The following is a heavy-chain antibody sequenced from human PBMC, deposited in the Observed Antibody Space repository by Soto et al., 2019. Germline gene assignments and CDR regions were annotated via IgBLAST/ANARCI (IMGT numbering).Heavy chain of an antibody. CDR3: ARDRAITYYYGSGSYGNAFDI. CDR1: GGTFSSYA. Sequence: ASVKVSCKASGGTFSSYAISWVRQAPGQGLEWMGGIIPIFGTANYAQKFQGRVTITRDTSASTAYMELSSLRSEDTAVYYCARDRAITYYYGSGSYGNAFDIWGQGTMVTVSS. CDR2: IIPIFGTA. V-gene: IGHV1-69*05. J-gene: IGHJ3*02. D-gene: IGHD3-10*01.